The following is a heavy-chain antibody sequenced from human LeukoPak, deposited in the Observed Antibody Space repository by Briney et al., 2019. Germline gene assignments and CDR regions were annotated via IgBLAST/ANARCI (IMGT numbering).Heavy chain of an antibody. CDR2: INYSGST. J-gene: IGHJ4*02. V-gene: IGHV4-39*01. D-gene: IGHD1-14*01. Sequence: KTSETLSLICTVSGGSNSSSSCYWGWIRQPPGKGLEWIGSINYSGSTYYNPSLKSRVTMSVDTSKNQFSLKLSSVTAADTALYYCAKLEPGAPVYWGQRTLVTVSS. CDR3: AKLEPGAPVY. CDR1: GGSNSSSSCY.